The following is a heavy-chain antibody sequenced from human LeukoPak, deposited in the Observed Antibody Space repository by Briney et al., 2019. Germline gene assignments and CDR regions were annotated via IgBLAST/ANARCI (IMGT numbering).Heavy chain of an antibody. Sequence: SETLSLTCTVSGGSVSSGSYYWSWIRQPPGKGLEWIRYIYYSGSTNYNPSLKSRVTISVDTSKNQFSLKLSSVTAADTAVYYCARDERRDGYNLDYWGQGTLVTVSS. CDR1: GGSVSSGSYY. CDR2: IYYSGST. J-gene: IGHJ4*02. D-gene: IGHD5-24*01. V-gene: IGHV4-61*01. CDR3: ARDERRDGYNLDY.